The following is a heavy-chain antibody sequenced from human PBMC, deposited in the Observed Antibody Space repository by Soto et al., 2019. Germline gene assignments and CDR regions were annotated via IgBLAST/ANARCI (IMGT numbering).Heavy chain of an antibody. Sequence: QVQLVQSGAEVKKPGSSVKVSCKASVGTFSSYAISWVRQAPGQGLEWMGGIIPIFDTAAYAQKFQGRVTIPADESTNTAYMELSSLRSEYTAVYYCAGHSSGVPGYYYGMDVWGQGTTVTVSS. CDR2: IIPIFDTA. CDR1: VGTFSSYA. D-gene: IGHD3-22*01. J-gene: IGHJ6*02. V-gene: IGHV1-69*12. CDR3: AGHSSGVPGYYYGMDV.